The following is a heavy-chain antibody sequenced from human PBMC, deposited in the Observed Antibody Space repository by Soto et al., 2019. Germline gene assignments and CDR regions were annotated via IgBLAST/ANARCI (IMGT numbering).Heavy chain of an antibody. Sequence: GGSLRLSCAASGFTFSSYGMHWVRQAPGKGLEWVAVIWYDGSNKYYADSVKGRFTISRDNSKNTLYLQMNSLRAEDTAVYYCAREEDTAMGPGGFDYWGQGTLVTVSS. CDR1: GFTFSSYG. V-gene: IGHV3-33*01. CDR2: IWYDGSNK. CDR3: AREEDTAMGPGGFDY. J-gene: IGHJ4*02. D-gene: IGHD5-18*01.